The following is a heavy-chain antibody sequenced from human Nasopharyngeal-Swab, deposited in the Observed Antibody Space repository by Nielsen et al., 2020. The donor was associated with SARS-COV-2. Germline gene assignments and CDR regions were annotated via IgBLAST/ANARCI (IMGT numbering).Heavy chain of an antibody. D-gene: IGHD4-23*01. CDR2: ISSSGSTI. Sequence: GESLKISCAASGFTFSDYYMSWIRQAPGKGLEWVSYISSSGSTIYYADSVKGRFTISRDNAKKSLYLQMNSLRAEDTAVYYCARDRHGDDSRNYYYGMDVWGQGAPVTVSS. J-gene: IGHJ6*02. CDR1: GFTFSDYY. CDR3: ARDRHGDDSRNYYYGMDV. V-gene: IGHV3-11*01.